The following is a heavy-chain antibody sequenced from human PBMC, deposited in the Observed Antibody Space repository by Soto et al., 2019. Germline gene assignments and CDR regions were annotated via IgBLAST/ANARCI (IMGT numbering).Heavy chain of an antibody. V-gene: IGHV1-69*06. CDR3: ARDPSGGTLICVN. Sequence: SVEASFLAPGGNIRSYAISSVRPAACQGLECMGGIFPICGPAYIAQKFQGRVTITADKSTSTAAMEVCRLRAEVAAVYYCARDPSGGTLICVNWGQGTLVTVSS. J-gene: IGHJ4*01. CDR2: IFPICGPA. D-gene: IGHD3-10*02. CDR1: GGNIRSYA.